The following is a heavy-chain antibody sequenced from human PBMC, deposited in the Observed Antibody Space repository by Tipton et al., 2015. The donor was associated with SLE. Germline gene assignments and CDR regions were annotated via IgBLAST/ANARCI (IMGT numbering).Heavy chain of an antibody. J-gene: IGHJ4*02. V-gene: IGHV4-38-2*01. CDR1: GFSISSGYY. CDR2: IHHSGNT. D-gene: IGHD3-22*01. Sequence: TLSLTCAVSGFSISSGYYWGWIRQPPGEGLEWIGSIHHSGNTYFNPSLKSRVTMSIDTSRNEVFLRLTSVTAADTAVYYCARHDYDDNGYYSHYFDYWGQGTLVTVSS. CDR3: ARHDYDDNGYYSHYFDY.